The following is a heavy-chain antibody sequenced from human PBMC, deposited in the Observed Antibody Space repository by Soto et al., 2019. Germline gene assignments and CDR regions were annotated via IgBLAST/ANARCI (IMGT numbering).Heavy chain of an antibody. CDR1: GGSISSGDYY. Sequence: QVQLQESGPGLVKPSQTLSLTCTVSGGSISSGDYYWSWIRQHPGKGLEWIGYIYYSGSTYYNPSLKCRVTISVDTSKNQFSLQLSSVTAAATAVYYCARWWSGSRQGFDPWGQGTLVTVSS. CDR2: IYYSGST. J-gene: IGHJ5*02. CDR3: ARWWSGSRQGFDP. V-gene: IGHV4-31*03. D-gene: IGHD3-3*01.